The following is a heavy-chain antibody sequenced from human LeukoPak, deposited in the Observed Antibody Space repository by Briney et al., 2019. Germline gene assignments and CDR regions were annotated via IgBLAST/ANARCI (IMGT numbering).Heavy chain of an antibody. CDR1: GFTFSSSS. V-gene: IGHV3-21*01. CDR3: ASERYNWNYAFDY. J-gene: IGHJ4*02. Sequence: GGSLRLSCAASGFTFSSSSMNWVRQAPGKGLEWVSSISSGSSYIYYADPLKGRFTVSRDNAKNSLYLQMNSLRAEDTAVYYCASERYNWNYAFDYWGQGILVTVSS. D-gene: IGHD1-7*01. CDR2: ISSGSSYI.